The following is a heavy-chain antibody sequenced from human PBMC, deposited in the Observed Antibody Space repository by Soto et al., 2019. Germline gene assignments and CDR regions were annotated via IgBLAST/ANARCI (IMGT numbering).Heavy chain of an antibody. CDR2: INHSGST. J-gene: IGHJ3*02. CDR3: VSVASNDSTDAFDI. D-gene: IGHD3-22*01. Sequence: SETLSLTCAVYGGSFSGYYWSWIRQPPGKGLEWIGEINHSGSTNYNPSLKSRVTISVDTSKNQFSLKLSSVTAADTAVYYCVSVASNDSTDAFDIWGQGTMVTVSS. V-gene: IGHV4-34*01. CDR1: GGSFSGYY.